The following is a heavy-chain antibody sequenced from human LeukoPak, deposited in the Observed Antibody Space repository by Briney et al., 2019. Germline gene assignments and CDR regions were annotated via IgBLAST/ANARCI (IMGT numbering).Heavy chain of an antibody. CDR1: GFTFSSYW. Sequence: GGSLRLSCAASGFTFSSYWMSWVRQAPGKGLEWVSAISGSGGSTYYADSVKGRFTISRDNSKNTLYLQMNSLRAEDTAVYYCAKDRYCSSTSCYTGYYYYGMDVWGQGATVTVSS. CDR2: ISGSGGST. CDR3: AKDRYCSSTSCYTGYYYYGMDV. J-gene: IGHJ6*02. V-gene: IGHV3-23*01. D-gene: IGHD2-2*02.